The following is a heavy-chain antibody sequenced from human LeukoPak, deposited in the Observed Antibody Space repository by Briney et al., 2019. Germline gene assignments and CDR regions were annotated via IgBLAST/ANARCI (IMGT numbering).Heavy chain of an antibody. CDR3: ARDPPPAVAGTSNWFDP. CDR2: IIPIFGTA. V-gene: IGHV1-69*13. D-gene: IGHD6-19*01. CDR1: GGTFISYA. J-gene: IGHJ5*02. Sequence: SVKVSCKASGGTFISYAISWVRQAPGQGLEWMGGIIPIFGTANYAQKFQGRVTITADESTSTAYMELSSLRSEDTAVYYCARDPPPAVAGTSNWFDPWGQGTLVTVSS.